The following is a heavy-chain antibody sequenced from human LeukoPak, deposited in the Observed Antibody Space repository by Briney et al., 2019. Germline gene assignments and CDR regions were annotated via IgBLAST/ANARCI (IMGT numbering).Heavy chain of an antibody. CDR1: GGSVSSGSYY. V-gene: IGHV4-61*01. D-gene: IGHD6-6*01. J-gene: IGHJ5*02. Sequence: SETLSLTCTVSGGSVSSGSYYWSWIRQPPGKGLEWIGYIYYSGSTNYNPSLKSRVTISVDTSKNQSSLKLSSVTAADTAVYYCARSHGIAARPGFWFDPWGQGTLVTVSS. CDR3: ARSHGIAARPGFWFDP. CDR2: IYYSGST.